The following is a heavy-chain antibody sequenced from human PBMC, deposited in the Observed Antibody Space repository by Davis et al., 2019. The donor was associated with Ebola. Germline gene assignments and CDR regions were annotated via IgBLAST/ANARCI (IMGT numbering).Heavy chain of an antibody. Sequence: PSETLSLTCTVSGGSISSSSYYWGWIRQPPGKGLEWIGSIYYSGSTYYNPSLKSRVTISVDTSKNQFSLKLSSVTAADTAVYYCARRDSRGYYFDYWGQGTLVTVSS. CDR2: IYYSGST. CDR3: ARRDSRGYYFDY. D-gene: IGHD6-13*01. CDR1: GGSISSSSYY. V-gene: IGHV4-39*01. J-gene: IGHJ4*02.